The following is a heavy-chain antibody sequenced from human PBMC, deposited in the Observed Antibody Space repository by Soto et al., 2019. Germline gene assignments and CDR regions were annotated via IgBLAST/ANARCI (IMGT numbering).Heavy chain of an antibody. V-gene: IGHV1-8*01. CDR2: MNPNSGNT. J-gene: IGHJ4*02. CDR1: GYTFTSYD. D-gene: IGHD4-17*01. Sequence: QVQLVQSGAEVKKPGASVKVSCKASGYTFTSYDINWVRQATGQGLEWMGWMNPNSGNTGYAQKFQVRVTMTGHTAISTAYVYLSSLRSEDTAVYYCASTLYGDNVASWGQGTLVTVPS. CDR3: ASTLYGDNVAS.